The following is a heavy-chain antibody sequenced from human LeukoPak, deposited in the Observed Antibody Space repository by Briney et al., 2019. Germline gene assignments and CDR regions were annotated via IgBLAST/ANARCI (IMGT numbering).Heavy chain of an antibody. D-gene: IGHD2-21*01. CDR2: ISNSGRNT. V-gene: IGHV3-23*01. Sequence: GGSLRLSCAASGFTFSSYTMSWVRQAPGKGLEWVSTISNSGRNTFYTDSVKGRFTISRDNSKNTLYLQMNSLRAEDTAVYYCGRARGYCVAECARYAFDYWGQGTLVTVSS. J-gene: IGHJ4*02. CDR1: GFTFSSYT. CDR3: GRARGYCVAECARYAFDY.